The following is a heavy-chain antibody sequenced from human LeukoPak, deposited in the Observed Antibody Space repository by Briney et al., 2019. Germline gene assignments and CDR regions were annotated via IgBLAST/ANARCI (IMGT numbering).Heavy chain of an antibody. CDR2: INAGNGNT. Sequence: ASVKVSCKASGYTFTSYAIHWVRQAPGQRLEWMGWINAGNGNTKYSQEFQDRVTITRDTSASTAYMELSSLRSEDMAVYYCARARYETRIWPKSRYDYYHYMDVWGKGTTVTVSS. V-gene: IGHV1-3*03. CDR3: ARARYETRIWPKSRYDYYHYMDV. J-gene: IGHJ6*03. D-gene: IGHD3-3*01. CDR1: GYTFTSYA.